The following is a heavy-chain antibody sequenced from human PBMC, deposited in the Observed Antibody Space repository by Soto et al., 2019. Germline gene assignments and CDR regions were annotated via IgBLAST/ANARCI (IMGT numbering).Heavy chain of an antibody. V-gene: IGHV4-61*01. CDR1: GGSVSSGSYH. J-gene: IGHJ6*02. CDR3: ATASAWWNDVSYYYYYGMDV. Sequence: SETLSLTCTVSGGSVSSGSYHWSWIRQPPGKGLGWIGYIYYSGSTNYSPSLKSRVTISVDTSKNQFSLKLSSVTAADADVYYCATASAWWNDVSYYYYYGMDVRGQGTTVTVSS. D-gene: IGHD1-1*01. CDR2: IYYSGST.